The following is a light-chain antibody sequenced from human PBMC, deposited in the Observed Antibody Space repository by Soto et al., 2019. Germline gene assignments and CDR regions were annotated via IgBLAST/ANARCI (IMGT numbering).Light chain of an antibody. CDR1: SSNIGTGYD. V-gene: IGLV1-40*01. Sequence: QSVLTQPPSVSGAPGQRVTISCTGSSSNIGTGYDVHWYQQFPGTAPKLVIYGNNNRPSGVPDRFSGSKSGTSASLAITGLQAEDEADYYCQSYDSSLSGSVFGGGTQLTVL. CDR3: QSYDSSLSGSV. CDR2: GNN. J-gene: IGLJ3*02.